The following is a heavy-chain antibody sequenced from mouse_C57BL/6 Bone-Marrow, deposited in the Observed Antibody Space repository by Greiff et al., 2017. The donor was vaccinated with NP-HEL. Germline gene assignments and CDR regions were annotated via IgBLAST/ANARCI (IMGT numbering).Heavy chain of an antibody. D-gene: IGHD1-1*01. CDR1: GYTFTSYG. Sequence: QVQLQQSGAELARPGASVKLSCKASGYTFTSYGISWVKQRPGQGLEWIGEIYPRSGNTYYNEKFKGKATLTADKSSSTAYMELRSLTSEDSAVYFCARPSFITTVVARYFDVWGTGTTVTVSS. J-gene: IGHJ1*03. CDR2: IYPRSGNT. V-gene: IGHV1-81*01. CDR3: ARPSFITTVVARYFDV.